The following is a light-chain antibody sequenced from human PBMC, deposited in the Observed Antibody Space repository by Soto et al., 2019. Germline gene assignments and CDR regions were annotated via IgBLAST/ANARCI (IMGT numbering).Light chain of an antibody. Sequence: EIVMTQSPATLSVSPGVRVTLSCRASQSVSNNLAWYQQKPGQAPRLLIYGASTRATGIPARFSGSGSGTEFTLTISSLQSEDLAVYYCHQYNDWPPKYTFGQGTKLEIK. CDR1: QSVSNN. J-gene: IGKJ2*01. V-gene: IGKV3-15*01. CDR2: GAS. CDR3: HQYNDWPPKYT.